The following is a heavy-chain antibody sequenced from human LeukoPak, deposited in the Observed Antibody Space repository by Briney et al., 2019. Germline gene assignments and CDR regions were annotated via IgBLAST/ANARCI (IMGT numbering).Heavy chain of an antibody. V-gene: IGHV3-21*01. CDR3: ARGGSYLSAFDI. J-gene: IGHJ3*02. D-gene: IGHD1-26*01. CDR1: GFTFSSYS. Sequence: KSGGSLRLSCAASGFTFSSYSMNWVRQAPGKGLDWVSSISSSSSSIYYADSVKGRFTISRDNAKNSLSLQMNSLRAEDTAVYYCARGGSYLSAFDIWGQGTMVTVSS. CDR2: ISSSSSSI.